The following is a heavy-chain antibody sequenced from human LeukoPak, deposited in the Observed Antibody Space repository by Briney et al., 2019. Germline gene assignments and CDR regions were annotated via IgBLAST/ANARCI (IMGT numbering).Heavy chain of an antibody. D-gene: IGHD3-22*01. Sequence: ESGPTLVKPTQTLTLTCTFSGFSLSTSGVGVGWIRQPPGKALEWLALIYWNDDKRYSPSLKSRLTITKDTSKNQVVLTMTNMDPVDTATYYCAYIGGYDSSGYSYFDYWGQGTLVTVSS. CDR3: AYIGGYDSSGYSYFDY. J-gene: IGHJ4*02. CDR1: GFSLSTSGVG. CDR2: IYWNDDK. V-gene: IGHV2-5*01.